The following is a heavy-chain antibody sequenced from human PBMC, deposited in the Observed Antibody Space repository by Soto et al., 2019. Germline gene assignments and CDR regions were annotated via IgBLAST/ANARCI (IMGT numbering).Heavy chain of an antibody. Sequence: QVLLQESGPGLVQPSGTLSLSCVVSGFSIGSIYYWGWVRQPPGKGLEWLGDMSHIGRANYNPSLKSRVTISMDKSQNQFSLKLNSVAAAATGVYYCARSLGWYAIDYWGQGTLVIVSS. CDR2: MSHIGRA. CDR3: ARSLGWYAIDY. J-gene: IGHJ4*02. D-gene: IGHD6-19*01. CDR1: GFSIGSIYY. V-gene: IGHV4-4*02.